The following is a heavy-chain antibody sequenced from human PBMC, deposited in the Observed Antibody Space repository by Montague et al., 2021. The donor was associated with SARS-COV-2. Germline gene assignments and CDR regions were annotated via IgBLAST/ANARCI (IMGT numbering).Heavy chain of an antibody. V-gene: IGHV3-48*04. CDR1: GFTFSSYS. CDR3: ARGNGGPNRRFLEWLSPYGMDV. Sequence: SLRLSCAASGFTFSSYSMNWVRQAPGKGLGWVSYISSSSTIYYADSVKGRFTISRDNAKNSLYLQMNSLRAEDTAVYYCARGNGGPNRRFLEWLSPYGMDVWGQGTTVTVS. CDR2: ISSSSTI. J-gene: IGHJ6*02. D-gene: IGHD3-3*01.